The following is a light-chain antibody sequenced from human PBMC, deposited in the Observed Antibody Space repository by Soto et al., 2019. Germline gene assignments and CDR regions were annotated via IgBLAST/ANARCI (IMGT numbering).Light chain of an antibody. J-gene: IGLJ2*01. CDR1: SSDVGGYNY. CDR3: SSYTSSSTRV. V-gene: IGLV2-14*01. CDR2: DVS. Sequence: ALTQPASVSGSPGQSITISCTGTSSDVGGYNYVSWYQQHPGKAPKVMIYDVSNRPSGVSNRFSGSKSGNTASLTISGLQAEDEADYYCSSYTSSSTRVFGGGTQLTVL.